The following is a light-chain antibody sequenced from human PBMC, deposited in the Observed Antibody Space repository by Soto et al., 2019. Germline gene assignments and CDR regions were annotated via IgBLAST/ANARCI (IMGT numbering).Light chain of an antibody. Sequence: EIVLTQSPGTLSLSPGERATLSCRASQSVSSSYLAWYQQKPGQAPRLLIYGASSRATGIPDRFSGSGSGTNFTLTLRRLEPEDFAVDYCQQYGSSPPSITFGQGTRLEIK. CDR3: QQYGSSPPSIT. CDR1: QSVSSSY. CDR2: GAS. J-gene: IGKJ5*01. V-gene: IGKV3-20*01.